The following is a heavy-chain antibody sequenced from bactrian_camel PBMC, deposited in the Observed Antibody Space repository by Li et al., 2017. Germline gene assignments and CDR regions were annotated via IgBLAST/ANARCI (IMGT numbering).Heavy chain of an antibody. CDR2: INSAGGTT. D-gene: IGHD5*01. Sequence: VQLVESGGGLVQPGGSLSLSCSASGFNFGTYAMYWVRQAPGKGLEWVSTINSAGGTTYSAESMKGRFTSSRDNAKNTLYLQMNSLNPEDTGVYYCVRETMEGVPARSLGYWGQGTQVTVS. CDR3: VRETMEGVPARSLGY. J-gene: IGHJ6*01. CDR1: GFNFGTYA. V-gene: IGHV3S31*01.